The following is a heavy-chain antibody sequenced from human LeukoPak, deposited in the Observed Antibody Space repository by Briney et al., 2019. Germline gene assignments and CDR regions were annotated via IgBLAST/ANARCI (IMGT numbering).Heavy chain of an antibody. CDR2: ISAYNGNT. D-gene: IGHD3-16*02. Sequence: ASEKVSCKASGYTFTRYGISWVRQAPGQELEWMGWISAYNGNTEYAQNFQGRVTLTTDTSTSTAYMELRSLKSDDTAVYYCARDGCNYIWGSYRYRFDYWGQGTLVTVSS. V-gene: IGHV1-18*01. CDR3: ARDGCNYIWGSYRYRFDY. J-gene: IGHJ4*02. CDR1: GYTFTRYG.